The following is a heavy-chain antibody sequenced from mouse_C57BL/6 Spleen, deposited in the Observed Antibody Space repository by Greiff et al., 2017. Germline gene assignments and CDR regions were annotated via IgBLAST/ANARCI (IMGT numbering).Heavy chain of an antibody. D-gene: IGHD1-1*01. CDR3: ARGGLYYGSSYGYFDV. Sequence: VQLVESGPELVKPGASVKISCKASGYAFSSSWMNWVKQRPGKGLEWIGRIYPGDGDTNYNGKFKGKATLTADKSSSTAYMQLSSLTSEDSAVYFCARGGLYYGSSYGYFDVWGTGTTVTVSS. CDR1: GYAFSSSW. CDR2: IYPGDGDT. V-gene: IGHV1-82*01. J-gene: IGHJ1*03.